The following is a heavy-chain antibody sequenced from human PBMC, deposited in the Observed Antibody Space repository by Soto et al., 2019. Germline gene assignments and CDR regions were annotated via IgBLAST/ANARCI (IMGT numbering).Heavy chain of an antibody. J-gene: IGHJ4*02. D-gene: IGHD2-15*01. CDR2: ISSSSSTI. CDR1: GFTFSSYS. Sequence: EVQLVESGGGLVQPGGSLRLSCAASGFTFSSYSMSWVRQAPGKGLEWVSYISSSSSTIYYADSVTGRFTTSRDNDKHSLYLKVNSLRAEDTAVYYWAIDLNSGLFDYWGQGTLVTVSS. V-gene: IGHV3-48*01. CDR3: AIDLNSGLFDY.